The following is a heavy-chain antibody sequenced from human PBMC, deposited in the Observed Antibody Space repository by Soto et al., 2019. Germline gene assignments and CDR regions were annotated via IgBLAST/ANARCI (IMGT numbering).Heavy chain of an antibody. J-gene: IGHJ4*02. CDR2: ISYDGSNK. Sequence: QVQLVESGGGVVQPGRSLRLSCAASGFTFSSYAMHWVRQAPGKGLEWVAVISYDGSNKYYADSVKGRFTISRDNSKNTLYLQMNSLRAEDTAVYYCARAPYYYDSSGYYWGSAHDFDYWGQGTLVTVSS. CDR3: ARAPYYYDSSGYYWGSAHDFDY. D-gene: IGHD3-22*01. V-gene: IGHV3-30-3*01. CDR1: GFTFSSYA.